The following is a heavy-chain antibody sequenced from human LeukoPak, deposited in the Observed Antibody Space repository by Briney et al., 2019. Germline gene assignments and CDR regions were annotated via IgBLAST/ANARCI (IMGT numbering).Heavy chain of an antibody. Sequence: GGSLRLSCAASGFTFSSYWMSWVRQAPGKGLEWVANIKQDGSEKYYVDSVKGRFTISRDNAKNSLYLQMNSLRAEDTAVYYCARDRVVRGGYYYGMDVWGQGTTVTVSS. CDR2: IKQDGSEK. CDR1: GFTFSSYW. D-gene: IGHD3-10*01. V-gene: IGHV3-7*05. CDR3: ARDRVVRGGYYYGMDV. J-gene: IGHJ6*02.